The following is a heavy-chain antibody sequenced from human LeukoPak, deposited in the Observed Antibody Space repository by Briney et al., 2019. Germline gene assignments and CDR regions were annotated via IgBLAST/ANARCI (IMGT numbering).Heavy chain of an antibody. D-gene: IGHD1-26*01. Sequence: GGSLRLSCAVSGFTFSSYAMSWVRQAPGKGLEWVAAISGSGGSTYYADSVKGRFTISRDNSKNTVYLQMNSLRVEDTAVFYCAKTLGPMATATGDYWGQGTLVTVSS. J-gene: IGHJ4*02. CDR1: GFTFSSYA. CDR2: ISGSGGST. V-gene: IGHV3-23*01. CDR3: AKTLGPMATATGDY.